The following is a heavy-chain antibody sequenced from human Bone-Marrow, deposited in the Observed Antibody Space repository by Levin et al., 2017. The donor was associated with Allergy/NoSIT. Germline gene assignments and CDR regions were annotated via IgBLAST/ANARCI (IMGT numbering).Heavy chain of an antibody. CDR3: AREGAIASAGDF. V-gene: IGHV7-4-1*02. J-gene: IGHJ4*02. Sequence: ASVKVSCKASGYTFSTYPIHWVRQAPGQGLEWMGWINTNTGKATYDQGFTGRFVFSLDTSVRTTYLQITTLKSEDTAVYYCAREGAIASAGDFWGRGTLVTVSS. CDR2: INTNTGKA. CDR1: GYTFSTYP. D-gene: IGHD6-13*01.